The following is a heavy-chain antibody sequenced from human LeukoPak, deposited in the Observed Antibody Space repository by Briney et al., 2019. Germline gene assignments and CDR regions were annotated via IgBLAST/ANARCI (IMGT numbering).Heavy chain of an antibody. V-gene: IGHV3-48*02. J-gene: IGHJ4*02. CDR2: ISSSSSTI. D-gene: IGHD5-18*01. Sequence: GGSLRLSCAASGFTFSSYSMNSVRQAPRKGLEWVSYISSSSSTIYYADSVKGRFTISRDNAKNSLHLQMNSLRDEDTAVYYCARPGYSYGFDYWGQGTLVTVSS. CDR3: ARPGYSYGFDY. CDR1: GFTFSSYS.